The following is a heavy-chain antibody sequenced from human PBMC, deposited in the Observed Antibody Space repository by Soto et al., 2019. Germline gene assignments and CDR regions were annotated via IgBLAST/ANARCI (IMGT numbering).Heavy chain of an antibody. CDR3: ARHYCSSTSCYPVYYYYYGMDV. Sequence: GESLKISCKGSGYSFTSYWIGWVRQMPGKGLEWMGIVYPGDSDTRYSPSFQGQVTISADKSISTAYLQWSSLKASDTAMYYCARHYCSSTSCYPVYYYYYGMDVWGQGTTVTVSS. D-gene: IGHD2-2*01. J-gene: IGHJ6*02. CDR1: GYSFTSYW. V-gene: IGHV5-51*01. CDR2: VYPGDSDT.